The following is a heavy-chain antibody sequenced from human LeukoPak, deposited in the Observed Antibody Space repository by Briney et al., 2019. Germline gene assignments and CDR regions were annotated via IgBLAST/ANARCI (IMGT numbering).Heavy chain of an antibody. J-gene: IGHJ6*02. CDR1: GFTFSSYS. Sequence: GGSLRLSCAASGFTFSSYSMTWVRQAPGKGLEWVSSISSSSSYIYYADSVKGRFTISRDNAKNSLYLQMNSLRAEDTAVYYCARGDTIFGVVYGMDVWGQGTTVTVSS. D-gene: IGHD3-3*01. CDR3: ARGDTIFGVVYGMDV. V-gene: IGHV3-21*01. CDR2: ISSSSSYI.